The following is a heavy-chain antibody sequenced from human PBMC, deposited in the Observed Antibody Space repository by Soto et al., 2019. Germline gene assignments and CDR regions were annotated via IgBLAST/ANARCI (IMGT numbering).Heavy chain of an antibody. CDR3: VRLAYSGYLQT. V-gene: IGHV4-39*02. D-gene: IGHD1-26*01. J-gene: IGHJ1*01. CDR1: GDSISTSSYY. Sequence: SETLSLTCDVSGDSISTSSYYWGWIRQPPGKGLEWIASIYYSGATYYNPSLQSRVTISVDTSNNRFSLTLSSLTAADTAVYFCVRLAYSGYLQTWGQGSLVTVSS. CDR2: IYYSGAT.